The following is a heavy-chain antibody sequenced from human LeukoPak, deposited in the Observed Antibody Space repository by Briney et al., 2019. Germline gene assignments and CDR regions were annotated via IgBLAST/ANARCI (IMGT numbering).Heavy chain of an antibody. CDR2: ISSSSSYI. CDR1: GFTFSSYS. D-gene: IGHD4-17*01. J-gene: IGHJ6*03. CDR3: ARDDYGDSRGYYYYMDV. V-gene: IGHV3-21*01. Sequence: GGSLRLSCAASGFTFSSYSMNWVRQAPGKGLEWVSSISSSSSYIYYADSVKGRFTISRDNAKNSLYLQMNSLRAEDTAVYYCARDDYGDSRGYYYYMDVWGKGTTVTVSS.